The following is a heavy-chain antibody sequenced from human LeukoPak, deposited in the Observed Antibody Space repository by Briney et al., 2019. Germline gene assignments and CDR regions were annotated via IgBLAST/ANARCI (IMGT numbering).Heavy chain of an antibody. CDR3: ARVGCSSTSCHYDAFDI. V-gene: IGHV3-53*01. D-gene: IGHD2-2*01. Sequence: GGSLRLSCAASGFTVSSNYMSWVRQAPGKGLEWVSVIYSGGSTNYADSVKGRFTISRDNAKNSLYLQMNSLRAEDTAVYYCARVGCSSTSCHYDAFDIWGQGTMVTVS. J-gene: IGHJ3*02. CDR2: IYSGGST. CDR1: GFTVSSNY.